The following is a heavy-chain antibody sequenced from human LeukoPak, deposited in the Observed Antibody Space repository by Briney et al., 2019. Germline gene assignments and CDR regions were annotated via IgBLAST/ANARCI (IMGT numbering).Heavy chain of an antibody. CDR1: GGSISSYY. Sequence: SETLSLTCTVPGGSISSYYWSWIRQPPGKGLEWIGYIYYSGSTNYNPSLKSRVTISVDTSKNQFSLKLSSVTAADTAVYYSAACPYYWGQGTLVTVSS. J-gene: IGHJ4*02. V-gene: IGHV4-59*08. CDR3: AACPYY. CDR2: IYYSGST.